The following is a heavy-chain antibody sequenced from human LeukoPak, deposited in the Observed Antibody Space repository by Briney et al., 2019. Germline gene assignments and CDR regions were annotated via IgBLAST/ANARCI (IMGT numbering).Heavy chain of an antibody. CDR3: ARSPYYDFWSGYDDLYYFDY. V-gene: IGHV4-59*08. CDR1: GGSISSYY. D-gene: IGHD3-3*01. CDR2: IYYSGST. J-gene: IGHJ4*02. Sequence: PSETLSLTCTVSGGSISSYYWSWIRQPPGKGLEWIGYIYYSGSTNYNPSLKSRVTISVDTSKNQFSLKLSSVTAADTAVYYCARSPYYDFWSGYDDLYYFDYWGQGTLVTVSS.